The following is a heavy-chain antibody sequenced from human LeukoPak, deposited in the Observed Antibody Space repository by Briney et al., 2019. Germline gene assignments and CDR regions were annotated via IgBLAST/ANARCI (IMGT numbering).Heavy chain of an antibody. CDR2: IDQSGSA. V-gene: IGHV4-34*01. CDR3: ARDLAYSSSPLDY. J-gene: IGHJ4*02. D-gene: IGHD6-6*01. Sequence: PSETLSLTCAVSGGSFRGYYWHWIRQSPGKGLEWIGVIDQSGSATYNPSLKSRVTISLDMSKNQFSLKLTSVTAADTAVYYCARDLAYSSSPLDYWGQGTLVAVPS. CDR1: GGSFRGYY.